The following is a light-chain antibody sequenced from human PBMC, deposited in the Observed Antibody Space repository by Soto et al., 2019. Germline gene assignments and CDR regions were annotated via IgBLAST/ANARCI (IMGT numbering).Light chain of an antibody. CDR3: QQYDNLPLT. CDR2: GAS. J-gene: IGKJ3*01. V-gene: IGKV3-15*01. CDR1: QSVGSN. Sequence: RVMTQSPATLSLSPGERATLSCRASQSVGSNLAWYQQKPGQAPRLLIFGASSRATGVPARFSGSGSGTEFTLTINSLQYEDFAVYFCQQYDNLPLTFGPGTKVDIK.